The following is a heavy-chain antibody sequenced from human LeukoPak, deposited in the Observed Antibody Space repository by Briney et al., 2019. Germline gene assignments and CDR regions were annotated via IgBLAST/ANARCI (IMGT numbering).Heavy chain of an antibody. D-gene: IGHD4-17*01. CDR1: GYTFTSYY. Sequence: ASVKVSCKASGYTFTSYYMHWVRQAPGQGLEWMGIINPSGGSTSYAQKFQGRVTMTRDMSTSTVYMELSSLRSEDTAVYYCTTDLFYGDYVGDYWGQGTLVTVSS. J-gene: IGHJ4*02. CDR2: INPSGGST. CDR3: TTDLFYGDYVGDY. V-gene: IGHV1-46*01.